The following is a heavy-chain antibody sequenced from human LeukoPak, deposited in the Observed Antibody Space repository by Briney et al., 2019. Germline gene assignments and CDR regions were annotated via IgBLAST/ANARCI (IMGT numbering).Heavy chain of an antibody. D-gene: IGHD2-2*01. V-gene: IGHV5-51*01. CDR1: GYSFTNYW. J-gene: IGHJ4*02. CDR2: IYPGDSDT. Sequence: GESLKISCKGSGYSFTNYWIGWVRQMPGKGLECMGIIYPGDSDTRYNPSFQGQVTISADKSISTAYLQWSSLKASDTAMYFCARAIGYCSSPNCYTYFDSWGQGALVTVSS. CDR3: ARAIGYCSSPNCYTYFDS.